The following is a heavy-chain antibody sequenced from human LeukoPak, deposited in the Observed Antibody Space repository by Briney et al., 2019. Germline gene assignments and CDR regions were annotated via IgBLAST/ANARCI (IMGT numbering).Heavy chain of an antibody. D-gene: IGHD2-2*01. V-gene: IGHV1-2*06. CDR3: ARSLDTSPDY. J-gene: IGHJ4*02. CDR1: GYTFTGYY. Sequence: ASVKVSCKASGYTFTGYYMNWVRQAPGQGLEWMGRINPNSGGSNYAQKFQGRVTMTRDTSISTAYMELCRRRSHDTAVYYCARSLDTSPDYWGQGTLVTVSS. CDR2: INPNSGGS.